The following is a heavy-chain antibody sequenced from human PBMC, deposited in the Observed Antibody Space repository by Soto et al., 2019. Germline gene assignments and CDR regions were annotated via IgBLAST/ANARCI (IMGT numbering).Heavy chain of an antibody. J-gene: IGHJ6*02. V-gene: IGHV5-51*01. CDR2: IYPGDSDT. Sequence: GESLKISCKGSGYSFTSYWIGWVLQMPGKGLEWMGIIYPGDSDTRYSPSFQGQVTISADKSISTAYLQWSSLKASDTAMYYCARLLDRMGGYYYYYGMDVWGQGTTVTVSS. CDR3: ARLLDRMGGYYYYYGMDV. D-gene: IGHD6-25*01. CDR1: GYSFTSYW.